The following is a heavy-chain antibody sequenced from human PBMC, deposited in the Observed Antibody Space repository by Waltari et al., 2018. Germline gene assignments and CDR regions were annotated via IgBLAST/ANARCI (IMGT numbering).Heavy chain of an antibody. CDR2: IYPDDTDT. CDR3: ARCQGSAGMRGRDAFDV. J-gene: IGHJ3*01. CDR1: GYSFPNYS. Sequence: EVQLVQSGADANKPGESLKLSCKSSGYSFPNYSIGWVRQMPGKGLEWMGIIYPDDTDTRYSPSFQVQVTISADKSTSSIYLQWSSLQASDSAIYYCARCQGSAGMRGRDAFDVWGQGTMVTVS. V-gene: IGHV5-51*01. D-gene: IGHD3-10*01.